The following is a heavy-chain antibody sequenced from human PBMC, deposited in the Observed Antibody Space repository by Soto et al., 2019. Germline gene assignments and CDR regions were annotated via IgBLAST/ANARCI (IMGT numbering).Heavy chain of an antibody. V-gene: IGHV3-33*01. CDR3: ARDGIGGTTFRGYLAY. J-gene: IGHJ4*02. Sequence: GGARRLSCAASGSIFRGYGMHWFRQAPGKGLEWVAVIRYDGSNINYADSVMGRFTISRDNSKNTLYLEMNSLRAEDTAVYHCARDGIGGTTFRGYLAYRGQGTLVLVSS. CDR1: GSIFRGYG. CDR2: IRYDGSNI. D-gene: IGHD2-15*01.